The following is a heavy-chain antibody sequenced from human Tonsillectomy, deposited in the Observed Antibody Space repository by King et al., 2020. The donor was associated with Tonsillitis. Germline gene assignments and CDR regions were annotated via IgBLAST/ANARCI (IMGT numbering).Heavy chain of an antibody. V-gene: IGHV4-39*01. CDR2: VYFSGDT. D-gene: IGHD5-24*01. CDR3: ASPDEWLVFHF. Sequence: QLQESGPGLVKPSGTLSLTCSVSGGSISSTTHYWAWIRQPPGKGLEWIGSVYFSGDTYYNPSLESRATLSVDTSKNQFSLKLNSVTAADSAIYYCASPDEWLVFHFWGQGTLVTVSS. CDR1: GGSISSTTHY. J-gene: IGHJ4*02.